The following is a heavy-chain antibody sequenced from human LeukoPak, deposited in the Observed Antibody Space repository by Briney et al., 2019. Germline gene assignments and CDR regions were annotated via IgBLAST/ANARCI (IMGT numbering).Heavy chain of an antibody. D-gene: IGHD1-26*01. J-gene: IGHJ4*02. V-gene: IGHV1-8*01. Sequence: GASVKVSCKASGYTFTSYDINWVRQATGQGLEWMGWMNPNSGNTGYAQKFQGRVTMTRNTSISTAYMELSSLRSEDTAVYYCARDSSLYSGSYYVFDYWGQGTLVTVSS. CDR2: MNPNSGNT. CDR3: ARDSSLYSGSYYVFDY. CDR1: GYTFTSYD.